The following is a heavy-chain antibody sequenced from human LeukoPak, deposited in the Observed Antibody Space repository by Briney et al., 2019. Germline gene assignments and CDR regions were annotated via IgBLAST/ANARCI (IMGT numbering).Heavy chain of an antibody. CDR3: TTALAQYSSGWYGNYFDY. CDR2: IKSINDVGTT. D-gene: IGHD6-19*01. V-gene: IGHV3-15*01. Sequence: GGSLRLSCAASGFIFSNAWMTWVRQAPGKGVKGVGRIKSINDVGTTDYYSREKGRFNISRDDSKNTLFLQMNSLKSEDTAVYYCTTALAQYSSGWYGNYFDYWGQGTLVTVSS. CDR1: GFIFSNAW. J-gene: IGHJ4*02.